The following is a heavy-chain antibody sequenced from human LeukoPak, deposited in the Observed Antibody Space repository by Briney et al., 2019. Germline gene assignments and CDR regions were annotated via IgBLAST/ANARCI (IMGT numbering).Heavy chain of an antibody. J-gene: IGHJ5*02. CDR1: GYSISSGYY. CDR3: ARRWGGSGTWFDP. D-gene: IGHD6-25*01. CDR2: IYHSGST. Sequence: SETLSLTCAVSGYSISSGYYWGWIRQPPGKGLEWIGSIYHSGSTYYNPSLKSRVTISVDTSKNQSSLKLSSVTAADTAVYYCARRWGGSGTWFDPWGQGTLVTVSS. V-gene: IGHV4-38-2*01.